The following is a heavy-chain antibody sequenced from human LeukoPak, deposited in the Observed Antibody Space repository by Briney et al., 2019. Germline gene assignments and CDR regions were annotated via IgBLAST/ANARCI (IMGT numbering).Heavy chain of an antibody. J-gene: IGHJ4*02. V-gene: IGHV1-18*04. CDR1: GYTFTSYR. D-gene: IGHD2-2*01. Sequence: ASVKVSCKASGYTFTSYRVHWVRHAPGQGLEWMGWISAYNGDTNYAQNLQGRVTMTTDKSTTTAYMELRSLRSDDTAMYYCARDHLGSCTSTSCYRLDYWGQGTLVTVSS. CDR2: ISAYNGDT. CDR3: ARDHLGSCTSTSCYRLDY.